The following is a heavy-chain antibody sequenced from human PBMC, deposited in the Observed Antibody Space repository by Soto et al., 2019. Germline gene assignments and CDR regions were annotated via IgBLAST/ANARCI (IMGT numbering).Heavy chain of an antibody. CDR1: GYTFSSYT. CDR2: IIPILGIA. CDR3: ARGDRYYYDSSGYDAFDI. D-gene: IGHD3-22*01. Sequence: ASVKVSCKASGYTFSSYTISWVRQAPGQGLEWMGRIIPILGIANYAQKFQGRVTITADNSKNTLYLQMNSLRAEDTAVYYCARGDRYYYDSSGYDAFDIWGQGTMVTVSS. J-gene: IGHJ3*02. V-gene: IGHV1-69*02.